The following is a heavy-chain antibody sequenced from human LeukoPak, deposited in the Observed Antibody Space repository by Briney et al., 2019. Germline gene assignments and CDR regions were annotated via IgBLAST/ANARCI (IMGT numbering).Heavy chain of an antibody. CDR1: GFTFSSYG. CDR2: TWYDGSSK. V-gene: IGHV3-33*01. D-gene: IGHD5-24*01. CDR3: ARDRMPTIEGFDY. Sequence: GRSLSLSCAASGFTFSSYGMNWLPQAPGKGLEGVAVTWYDGSSKYYADSVKGRFTISRDNSKNTLYLQMNSLRAEDTAVYYCARDRMPTIEGFDYWGQRTLVTVSS. J-gene: IGHJ4*02.